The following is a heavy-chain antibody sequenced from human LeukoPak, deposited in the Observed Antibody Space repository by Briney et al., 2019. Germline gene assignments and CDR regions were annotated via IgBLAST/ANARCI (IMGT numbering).Heavy chain of an antibody. CDR3: AKLGDDY. Sequence: GGSLRLSCAASGFTFSRYWMTWVRQAPGKGLEWVANIKRDGSEKDYVDYVKGRFTISRDNAESSLYLQMNSLRAEDTAVYYCAKLGDDYWGQGTLVTVSS. CDR1: GFTFSRYW. D-gene: IGHD3-10*01. CDR2: IKRDGSEK. V-gene: IGHV3-7*01. J-gene: IGHJ4*02.